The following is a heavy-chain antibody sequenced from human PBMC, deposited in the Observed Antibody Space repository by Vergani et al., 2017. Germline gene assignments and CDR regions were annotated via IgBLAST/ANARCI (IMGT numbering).Heavy chain of an antibody. V-gene: IGHV3-23*01. Sequence: EVQLLESGGGLVQPGGSLRLSCAASGFTFSSYAMSWVRQAPGKGLEWVSAISGSGGSTYYADSLKGRFTISRDKSKNTLYLQMNSLRAEDTAVYYCAKEYYYDSSGYIGFQHWGQGTLVTVSS. CDR3: AKEYYYDSSGYIGFQH. D-gene: IGHD3-22*01. CDR1: GFTFSSYA. J-gene: IGHJ1*01. CDR2: ISGSGGST.